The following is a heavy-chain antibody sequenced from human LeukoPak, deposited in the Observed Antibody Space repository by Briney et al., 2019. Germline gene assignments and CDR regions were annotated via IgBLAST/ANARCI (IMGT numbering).Heavy chain of an antibody. CDR1: GYTFTSYG. Sequence: GASVKVSCKASGYTFTSYGISWVGRAPGQGLEWMGWISASNGNTNYAQKFQGRVTITADESTSTAYMELSSLRSEDTAVYYCARDLGGGYSSGLGPFDPWGQGTLVTVSS. CDR3: ARDLGGGYSSGLGPFDP. V-gene: IGHV1-18*01. D-gene: IGHD6-19*01. CDR2: ISASNGNT. J-gene: IGHJ5*02.